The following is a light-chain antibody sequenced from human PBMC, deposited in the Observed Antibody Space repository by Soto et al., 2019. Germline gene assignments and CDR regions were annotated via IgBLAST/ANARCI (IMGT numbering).Light chain of an antibody. CDR3: QQYGSSPPIT. V-gene: IGKV3-20*01. CDR2: GAS. Sequence: EIVLTQSPGTLSLSPGERATLSCRASQSVSSGFLAWYQQKPGQAPRLLIYGASSRATGIPDRFSGSGSGTGFTLTISRLEPEDFAVYYCQQYGSSPPITFGQGTRLEIK. J-gene: IGKJ5*01. CDR1: QSVSSGF.